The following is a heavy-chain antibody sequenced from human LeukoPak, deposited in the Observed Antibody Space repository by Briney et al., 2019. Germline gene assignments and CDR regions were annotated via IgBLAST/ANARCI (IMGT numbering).Heavy chain of an antibody. V-gene: IGHV1-2*02. CDR2: INPNSGGT. CDR1: GYTFTGYY. D-gene: IGHD2-21*01. J-gene: IGHJ3*02. CDR3: ARGTYSRDAFDI. Sequence: ASVKVSCKASGYTFTGYYMHWVRQAPGQGLEWMGWINPNSGGTNYAQKFQGRVTMTGDTSISTAYMELSRLRSDDTAVYYCARGTYSRDAFDIWGQGTMVTVSS.